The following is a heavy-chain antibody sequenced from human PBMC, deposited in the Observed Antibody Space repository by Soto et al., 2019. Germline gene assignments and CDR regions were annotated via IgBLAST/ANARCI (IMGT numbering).Heavy chain of an antibody. D-gene: IGHD1-1*01. V-gene: IGHV6-1*01. Sequence: SQTLSLTCAISGDSVSSNSAAWNWIRQSPSRGLEWLGRTYYRSKWYNDYAVSVKSRINSNVDTSKNQFSLQLKSVTSEDTAVYYCARLLATTGVFDYWGQGTLVTVSS. CDR3: ARLLATTGVFDY. CDR2: TYYRSKWYN. J-gene: IGHJ4*02. CDR1: GDSVSSNSAA.